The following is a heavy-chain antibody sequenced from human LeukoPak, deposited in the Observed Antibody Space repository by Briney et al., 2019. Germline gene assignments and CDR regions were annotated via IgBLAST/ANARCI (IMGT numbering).Heavy chain of an antibody. V-gene: IGHV4-59*06. CDR2: IYYSGST. CDR1: GGSITGYS. D-gene: IGHD3-16*02. Sequence: PSETLSLTCSVSGGSITGYSWGWIRQPPGKGLEWIGYIYYSGSTYYNPSLKSRVTISVDTSKNQFSLKLSSVTAADTAVYYCARSKGSYRQTARKNFNWFDPWGQGTLVTVSS. J-gene: IGHJ5*02. CDR3: ARSKGSYRQTARKNFNWFDP.